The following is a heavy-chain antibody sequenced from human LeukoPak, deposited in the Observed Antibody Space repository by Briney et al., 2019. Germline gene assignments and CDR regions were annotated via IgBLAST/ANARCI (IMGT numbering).Heavy chain of an antibody. V-gene: IGHV4-34*01. CDR1: GGSFSGYY. J-gene: IGHJ3*02. CDR3: ARVYDSSGDAFDI. CDR2: INHSGST. D-gene: IGHD3-22*01. Sequence: SETLSLTCAVYGGSFSGYYWRWIRQPPGKGLEWIGEINHSGSTNYNPSLKSRVTISVDTSKNQFSLKLSSVTAADTAVYYCARVYDSSGDAFDIWGQGTMVTVSS.